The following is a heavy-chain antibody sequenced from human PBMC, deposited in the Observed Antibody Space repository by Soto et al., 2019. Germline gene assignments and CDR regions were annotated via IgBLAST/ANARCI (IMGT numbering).Heavy chain of an antibody. J-gene: IGHJ5*02. D-gene: IGHD3-10*01. V-gene: IGHV4-59*01. CDR2: IYYSGST. CDR1: CGSIISYY. CDR3: ARADYYYGSGSYYNNWFDP. Sequence: PSETLSLTCTFSCGSIISYYWSWIRQPPGKGLEWIGYIYYSGSTNYNPSLKSRVTISVDTSKNQFSLKLSSVTAADTAVYYCARADYYYGSGSYYNNWFDPWGQGTLVTVSS.